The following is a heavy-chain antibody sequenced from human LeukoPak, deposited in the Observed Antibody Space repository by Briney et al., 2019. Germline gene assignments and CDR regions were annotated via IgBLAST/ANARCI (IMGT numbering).Heavy chain of an antibody. J-gene: IGHJ6*02. CDR3: ASPNPLYGSGSSSYYYGMDV. D-gene: IGHD3-10*01. V-gene: IGHV5-51*01. Sequence: AGESLKISCKGSGYSFTSYWIGWVRQMPGKGLEWMGIIYPGDSDTRCSPSFQGQVTISADKSISTAYLQWSSLKASDTAIYYCASPNPLYGSGSSSYYYGMDVWGQGTTVTVSS. CDR1: GYSFTSYW. CDR2: IYPGDSDT.